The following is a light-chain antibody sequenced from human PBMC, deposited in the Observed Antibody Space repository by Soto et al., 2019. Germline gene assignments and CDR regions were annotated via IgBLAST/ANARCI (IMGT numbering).Light chain of an antibody. CDR2: LAS. CDR1: QAVNTR. V-gene: IGKV3-11*01. J-gene: IGKJ1*01. Sequence: EIVLTPSPATLSSFPGDRVTLSCRASQAVNTRLAWYQHRPGQAPRLLIYLASNRAAGVPARFSGSGSGTDFTLTISDVEPEDFAVYYCHQRQSWPRTFGQGTTVDI. CDR3: HQRQSWPRT.